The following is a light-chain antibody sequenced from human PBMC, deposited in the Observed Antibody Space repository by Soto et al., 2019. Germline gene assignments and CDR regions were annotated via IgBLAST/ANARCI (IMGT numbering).Light chain of an antibody. CDR2: GAS. CDR3: QQYNTWPVMYT. V-gene: IGKV3-15*01. Sequence: EIVMTQSPATLSVSPGERATLSCRASQSVSSNLAWYQQKPGQAPRLLIYGASTRATGIPARFSGSGSGTEFTLTISSLQSEDFAVYYCQQYNTWPVMYTFGQGTKLEIK. J-gene: IGKJ2*01. CDR1: QSVSSN.